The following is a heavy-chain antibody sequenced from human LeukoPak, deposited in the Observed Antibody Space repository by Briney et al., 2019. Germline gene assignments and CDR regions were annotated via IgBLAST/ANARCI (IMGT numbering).Heavy chain of an antibody. CDR3: ARGGSYYYYYGMDV. Sequence: PSETLSLTCTVSGGSISSSSYYWGWIRQPPGKGLEWIGYIYHSGSTYYNPSLKSRVTISVDRSKNQFSLKLSSVTAADTAVYYCARGGSYYYYYGMDVWGQGTTVTVSS. CDR2: IYHSGST. D-gene: IGHD1-26*01. CDR1: GGSISSSSYY. J-gene: IGHJ6*02. V-gene: IGHV4-39*07.